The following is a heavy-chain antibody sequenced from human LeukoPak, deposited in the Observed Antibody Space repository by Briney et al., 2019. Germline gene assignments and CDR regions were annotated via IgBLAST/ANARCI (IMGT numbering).Heavy chain of an antibody. Sequence: SETLSLTCTVSGASISAFHWTWFRQPAGKGLEWIGLIYSSGSTLFNPSLKSRVAMSVDLSKNQLSLKLTSVTAADTAMYYCARKDGDYWGRGTLVTVSS. J-gene: IGHJ4*02. CDR1: GASISAFH. V-gene: IGHV4-4*07. CDR3: ARKDGDY. CDR2: IYSSGST.